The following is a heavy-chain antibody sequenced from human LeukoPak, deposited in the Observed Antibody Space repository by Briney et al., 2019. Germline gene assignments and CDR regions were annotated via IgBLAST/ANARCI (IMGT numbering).Heavy chain of an antibody. CDR2: IWYDGGIK. Sequence: GGSLRLSCAASGFTFNTFGMNWVRQAPGKGLEWVAVIWYDGGIKYYADSVKGRFTVSRDNSKSTLYLQLNSLRAEDTAVYYCARISCTGNSCRLYSYYDMDVWGQGTTVTVSS. CDR1: GFTFNTFG. V-gene: IGHV3-33*01. D-gene: IGHD2-8*02. J-gene: IGHJ6*02. CDR3: ARISCTGNSCRLYSYYDMDV.